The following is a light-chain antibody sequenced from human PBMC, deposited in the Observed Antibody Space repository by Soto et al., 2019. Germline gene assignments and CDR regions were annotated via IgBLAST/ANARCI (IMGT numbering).Light chain of an antibody. V-gene: IGKV3-15*01. CDR3: QQYNNWPPWT. CDR2: GAS. Sequence: ETVMTQSPATLSVSPGERATLSCRASESVSAKLAWYQQKPGQAPRLLIYGASTRATGISPRFSGSGSGTEFTLTITNLQSEDFAVYYCQQYNNWPPWTLGQGTKVKIK. J-gene: IGKJ1*01. CDR1: ESVSAK.